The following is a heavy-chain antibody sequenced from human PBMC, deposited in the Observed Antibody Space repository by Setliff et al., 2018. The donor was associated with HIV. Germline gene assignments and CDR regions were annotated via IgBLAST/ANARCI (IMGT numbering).Heavy chain of an antibody. CDR3: AKDSRRGDAYNVGVFDF. V-gene: IGHV3-23*01. D-gene: IGHD3-10*01. Sequence: GESLKISCVASEFTFSSYAMNWVRQAPGKGLEWVSTISGSGGTKYYADSVKGRFTISRDNSKNTLYLRMDSLRAEDTAMYYCAKDSRRGDAYNVGVFDFWGQGTMVTVSS. CDR1: EFTFSSYA. J-gene: IGHJ3*01. CDR2: ISGSGGTK.